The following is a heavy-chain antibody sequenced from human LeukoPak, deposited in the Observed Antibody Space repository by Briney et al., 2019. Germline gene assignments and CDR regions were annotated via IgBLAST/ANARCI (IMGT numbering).Heavy chain of an antibody. J-gene: IGHJ4*02. D-gene: IGHD3-22*01. Sequence: GGSLRLSCAASGFTFSSHAMSWSRQAPGKGLEWVSSISGSGGSTYYADSVKGRFTVSRDNSKNTLYLQMNSLRAEDTAVYYCAKARGTVVPPFDYWGQGTLATVSS. CDR1: GFTFSSHA. CDR2: ISGSGGST. V-gene: IGHV3-23*01. CDR3: AKARGTVVPPFDY.